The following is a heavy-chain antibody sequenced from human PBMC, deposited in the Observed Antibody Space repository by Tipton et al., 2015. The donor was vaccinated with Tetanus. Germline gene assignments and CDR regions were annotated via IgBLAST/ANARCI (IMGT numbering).Heavy chain of an antibody. Sequence: SLRLSCAASGFTFSDFWMHWVRQVPGKGLVWVSRINRDASSKSYADSVKGRFTISRDNAKNTLYLQMNSLRADDTAVYYCVRGRVPSALSMESAFWGQGIQVTVS. V-gene: IGHV3-74*01. CDR1: GFTFSDFW. CDR2: INRDASSK. D-gene: IGHD2/OR15-2a*01. J-gene: IGHJ4*02. CDR3: VRGRVPSALSMESAF.